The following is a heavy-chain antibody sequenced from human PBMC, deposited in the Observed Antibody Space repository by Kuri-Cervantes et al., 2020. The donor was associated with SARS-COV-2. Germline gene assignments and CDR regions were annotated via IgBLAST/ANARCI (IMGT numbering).Heavy chain of an antibody. CDR3: AKDQGDSYGISYFDY. CDR2: ISYDGSNK. D-gene: IGHD5-18*01. Sequence: SCAASGFTFSSYAMHWVRQAPGKGLEWVAVISYDGSNKYYADSVKGRFTISRDNSKNTLYLQMSSLRAEDTAVYYCAKDQGDSYGISYFDYWGQGTLVTVSS. J-gene: IGHJ4*02. CDR1: GFTFSSYA. V-gene: IGHV3-30*04.